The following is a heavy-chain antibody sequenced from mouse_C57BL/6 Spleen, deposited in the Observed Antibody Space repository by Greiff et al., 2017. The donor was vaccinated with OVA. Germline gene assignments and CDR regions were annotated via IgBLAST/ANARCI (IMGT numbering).Heavy chain of an antibody. CDR2: ISNGGGST. CDR3: ARQGYDGYFDY. CDR1: GFTFSDYY. V-gene: IGHV5-12*01. J-gene: IGHJ2*01. D-gene: IGHD2-2*01. Sequence: EVKLVESGGGLVQPGGSLKLSCAASGFTFSDYYMYWVRQTPEKRLEWVAYISNGGGSTYYPDTVKGRFTISRDNAKNTLYLQMSRLKSEDTAMYYCARQGYDGYFDYWGQGTTLTVSS.